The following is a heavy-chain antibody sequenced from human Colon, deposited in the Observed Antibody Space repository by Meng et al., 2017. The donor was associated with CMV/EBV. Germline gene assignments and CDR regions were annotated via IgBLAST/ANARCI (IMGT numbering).Heavy chain of an antibody. Sequence: QGQLMQFGVGVKEPGASVKVSCKTSGYTFSDYYMHWVRQAPGQGLEWMGWIRSDGSATNYAQKFRGRVTMTRDASVSTAYMELSGLTSDDTAVYFCVRSSGWSLFDYWGPGALVTVSS. D-gene: IGHD6-19*01. CDR3: VRSSGWSLFDY. J-gene: IGHJ4*02. CDR2: IRSDGSAT. V-gene: IGHV1-2*02. CDR1: GYTFSDYY.